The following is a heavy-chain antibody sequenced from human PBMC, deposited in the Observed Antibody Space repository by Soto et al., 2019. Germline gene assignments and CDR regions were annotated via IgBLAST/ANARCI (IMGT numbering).Heavy chain of an antibody. CDR3: ARTSALPLGYPHGMDV. V-gene: IGHV2-70*13. Sequence: SGPTLVNPTQTLTLTCTFSGFSLNSNGMCVNWIRQPPGKALEWLALIDWDDDKYYSTSLKTRLTISRDTSKNQVVLTMTNMDPADTATYYCARTSALPLGYPHGMDVWGQGTTVTVSS. CDR2: IDWDDDK. J-gene: IGHJ6*02. CDR1: GFSLNSNGMC. D-gene: IGHD7-27*01.